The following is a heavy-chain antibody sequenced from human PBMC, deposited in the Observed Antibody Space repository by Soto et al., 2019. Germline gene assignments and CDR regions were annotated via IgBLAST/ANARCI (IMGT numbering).Heavy chain of an antibody. CDR3: ARAGAMVREYGAFDI. Sequence: QVQLQESGPGLVKPSQTLSLTCTVSGGSISSGGYYWSWIRQHPGKGLEWIGYIYYSGSTSYNPSLKSRVTISVDTSKNQVSLKLSSVTAADTAVYYCARAGAMVREYGAFDIWGQGTMVTVSS. V-gene: IGHV4-31*03. CDR1: GGSISSGGYY. J-gene: IGHJ3*02. D-gene: IGHD3-10*01. CDR2: IYYSGST.